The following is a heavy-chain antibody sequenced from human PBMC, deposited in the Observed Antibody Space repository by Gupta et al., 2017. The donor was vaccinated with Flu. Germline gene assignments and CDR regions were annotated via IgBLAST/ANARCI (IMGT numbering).Heavy chain of an antibody. D-gene: IGHD5-18*01. CDR2: IYTSGTS. V-gene: IGHV4-4*07. CDR3: ARDEGMHSL. Sequence: SYYWSWIRQPAGKGLEWIGRIYTSGTSNYNPSLKSRVTMSVDTSRNQFSLKVNSVTAADTAVYYCARDEGMHSLWGQGTLVTVSS. J-gene: IGHJ4*02. CDR1: SYY.